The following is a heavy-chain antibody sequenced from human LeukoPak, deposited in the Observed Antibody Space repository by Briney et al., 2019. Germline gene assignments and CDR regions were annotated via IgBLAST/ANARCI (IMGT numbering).Heavy chain of an antibody. CDR3: ARGNEHCSGGSCYRNNYFDY. CDR1: GFTVSSNF. V-gene: IGHV3-53*04. CDR2: IHSGGTT. D-gene: IGHD2-15*01. J-gene: IGHJ4*02. Sequence: GGSLRLSCAASGFTVSSNFMSWVRQAPGKGLEWVSVIHSGGTTYYADSVRGRFTIPRHSSKNTLFLQMDSLRPEDTAVYFCARGNEHCSGGSCYRNNYFDYWGQGTLVTVSS.